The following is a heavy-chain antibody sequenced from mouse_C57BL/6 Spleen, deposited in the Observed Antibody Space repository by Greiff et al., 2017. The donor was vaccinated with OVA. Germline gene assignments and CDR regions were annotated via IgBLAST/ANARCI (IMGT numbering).Heavy chain of an antibody. D-gene: IGHD1-1*01. Sequence: QVHVKQPGAELARPGASVKMSCKASGYTFTSYTMHWVKQRPGQGLEWIGYINPSSGYTKYNQKFKDKATLTADKSSSTAYMQLSSLTSEDSAVAYCAGYYGSSRWYFEVWGTGTTVTVSS. CDR1: GYTFTSYT. J-gene: IGHJ1*03. CDR2: INPSSGYT. CDR3: AGYYGSSRWYFEV. V-gene: IGHV1-4*01.